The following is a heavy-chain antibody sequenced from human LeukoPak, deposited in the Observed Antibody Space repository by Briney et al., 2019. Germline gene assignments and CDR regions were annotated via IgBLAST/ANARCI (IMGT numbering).Heavy chain of an antibody. CDR3: ARDRIVAAAGTDYYYYGMDV. CDR1: GGSISSYY. Sequence: SETLSLTCTVSGGSISSYYWSWIRQPPGKGLEWIGYIYYSGSTNYNPSLKSRVTISVDTSKNQFSLKLSSVTAADTAVYYCARDRIVAAAGTDYYYYGMDVWGQGTTVTVSS. D-gene: IGHD6-13*01. V-gene: IGHV4-59*01. CDR2: IYYSGST. J-gene: IGHJ6*02.